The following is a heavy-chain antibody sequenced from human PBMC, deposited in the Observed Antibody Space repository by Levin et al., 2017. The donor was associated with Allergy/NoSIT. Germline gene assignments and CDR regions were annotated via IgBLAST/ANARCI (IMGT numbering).Heavy chain of an antibody. Sequence: SCAASGFTFSNYAIHWVRQAPGKGLEWVTYISSDGSKKYYADSVKGRFSISRDNSKNTLDLQMNSLRAEDTAVYYCASPWFSMVRGVQMDVWGQGTTVTVSS. CDR3: ASPWFSMVRGVQMDV. CDR2: ISSDGSKK. J-gene: IGHJ6*02. D-gene: IGHD3-10*01. CDR1: GFTFSNYA. V-gene: IGHV3-30*04.